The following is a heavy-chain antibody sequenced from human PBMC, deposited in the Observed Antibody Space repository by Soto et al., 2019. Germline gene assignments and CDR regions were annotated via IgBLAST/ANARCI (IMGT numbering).Heavy chain of an antibody. CDR3: TSDKLLGGYRAAFEI. CDR1: GFAFRSYS. Sequence: EVQLVESGGGLVQPGGSLRLSCAASGFAFRSYSLSWVRQAPGKGLEWVAYIDGRGSIMYYAGSVEGRFAISRDNAMSPLFLELNSVRDEDMSICYCTSDKLLGGYRAAFEIWGHGIVVTVSS. J-gene: IGHJ3*02. CDR2: IDGRGSIM. D-gene: IGHD3-16*01. V-gene: IGHV3-48*02.